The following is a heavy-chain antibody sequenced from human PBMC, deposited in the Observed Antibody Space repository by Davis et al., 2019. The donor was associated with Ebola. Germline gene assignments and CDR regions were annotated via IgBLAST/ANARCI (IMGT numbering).Heavy chain of an antibody. J-gene: IGHJ4*02. CDR1: GFTFSSYA. CDR2: ISSKGRTT. Sequence: GESLKISCTASGFTFSSYALHWVRQAPGKGLEYVSGISSKGRTTSYADSVKGRFTISRDNAKNTLYLQMSGLRTEDTALYYCVKDLDQDPGDGYNFYLPNWGQGTLVTVSS. CDR3: VKDLDQDPGDGYNFYLPN. V-gene: IGHV3-64D*08. D-gene: IGHD3/OR15-3a*01.